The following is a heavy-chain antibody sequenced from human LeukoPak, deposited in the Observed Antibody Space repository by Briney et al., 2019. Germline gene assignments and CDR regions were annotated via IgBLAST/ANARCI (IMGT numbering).Heavy chain of an antibody. CDR3: ARMGGYSGYATH. Sequence: SETLSLTCTVSGGSISTYYWSWIRQPPGKGLDWIGYILYSGTTESNPSLKSRVTISVDASKNQISLKLTSVTAADTAFYYCARMGGYSGYATHWGQGTLVTVSS. V-gene: IGHV4-59*08. CDR1: GGSISTYY. D-gene: IGHD5-12*01. CDR2: ILYSGTT. J-gene: IGHJ4*02.